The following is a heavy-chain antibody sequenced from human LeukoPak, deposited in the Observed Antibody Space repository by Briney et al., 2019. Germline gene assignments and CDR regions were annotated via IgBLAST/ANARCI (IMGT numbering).Heavy chain of an antibody. J-gene: IGHJ6*04. V-gene: IGHV3-53*01. CDR1: GGSISSYY. CDR3: ARSIAAAAHYYYYGMDV. Sequence: ETLSLTCTVSGGSISSYYWSWIRQPPGKGLEWVSVIYSGGSTYYADSVKGRFTVSRDISKNTLYLQMNSLRAEDTAVYYCARSIAAAAHYYYYGMDVWGKGTTVTVSS. D-gene: IGHD6-13*01. CDR2: IYSGGST.